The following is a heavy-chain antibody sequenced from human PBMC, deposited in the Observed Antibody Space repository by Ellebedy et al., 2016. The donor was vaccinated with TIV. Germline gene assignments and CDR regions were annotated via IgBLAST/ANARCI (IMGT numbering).Heavy chain of an antibody. V-gene: IGHV1-18*01. CDR1: GYTFTSYG. CDR3: ARDRCSGGSCWYYYYYGMDV. D-gene: IGHD2-15*01. Sequence: ASVKVSXXASGYTFTSYGISWVRQAPGQGLEWMGWISAYNGNTNYAQKLQGRVTMTIDTSTSTAYMELRSLRSDDTAVYYCARDRCSGGSCWYYYYYGMDVWGQGTTVTVSS. CDR2: ISAYNGNT. J-gene: IGHJ6*02.